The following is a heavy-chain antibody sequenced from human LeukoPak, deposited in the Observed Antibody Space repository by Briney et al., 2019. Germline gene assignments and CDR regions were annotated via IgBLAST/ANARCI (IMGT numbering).Heavy chain of an antibody. J-gene: IGHJ4*02. CDR3: ARARNWNGYYFDY. V-gene: IGHV1-69*13. CDR1: GGTFSRYG. CDR2: IVPLFGTA. Sequence: SVKVSCKASGGTFSRYGISWVRQARGQGLEWMGGIVPLFGTANYAQKFQGRVTITADESTSTAYMELSSLRSEDTAVYYCARARNWNGYYFDYWGQGTLVTVSS. D-gene: IGHD1-1*01.